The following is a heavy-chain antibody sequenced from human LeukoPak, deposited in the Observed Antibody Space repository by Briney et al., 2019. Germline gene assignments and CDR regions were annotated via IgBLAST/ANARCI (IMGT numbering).Heavy chain of an antibody. Sequence: GGSLRHSCAASGFTFSSYVMHWVRQAPGKGLEWVAGISYDGNNKYYAESVKGRFTISRDNSKNTLYLQMHSLRAEDTAVYYCAKDSVVRGVISYWGQGTLVTVSS. CDR1: GFTFSSYV. V-gene: IGHV3-30*18. J-gene: IGHJ4*02. CDR3: AKDSVVRGVISY. CDR2: ISYDGNNK. D-gene: IGHD3-10*01.